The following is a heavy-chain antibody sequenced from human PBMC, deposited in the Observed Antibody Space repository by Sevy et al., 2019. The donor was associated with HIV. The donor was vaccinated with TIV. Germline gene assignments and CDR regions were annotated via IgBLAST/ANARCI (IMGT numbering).Heavy chain of an antibody. D-gene: IGHD1-26*01. CDR2: LSSSSSYI. CDR3: ARGGYSGSPLDAFDI. V-gene: IGHV3-21*01. Sequence: GGSLRLSCAASGFTFSSYSMNWVRQAPGKGLEWVSSLSSSSSYIYYADSVKGRFTISRDNAKNSLYLQMNSLRAEDTAVYYCARGGYSGSPLDAFDIWGQGTMVTVSS. CDR1: GFTFSSYS. J-gene: IGHJ3*02.